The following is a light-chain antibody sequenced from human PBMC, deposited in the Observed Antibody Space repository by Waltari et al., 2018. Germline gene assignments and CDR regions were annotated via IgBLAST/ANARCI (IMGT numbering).Light chain of an antibody. CDR2: RND. CDR1: SSNVGNNV. Sequence: QSVLTQPPSASGAPGQRVTISCSGSSSNVGNNVVNWYQQIPGTAPKLLIYRNDQRPSGVPDRFSGSKSGTSASLAISGLQSEDEGDYGCASWDDSPNGRWVFGGGTKLTVL. J-gene: IGLJ3*02. CDR3: ASWDDSPNGRWV. V-gene: IGLV1-44*01.